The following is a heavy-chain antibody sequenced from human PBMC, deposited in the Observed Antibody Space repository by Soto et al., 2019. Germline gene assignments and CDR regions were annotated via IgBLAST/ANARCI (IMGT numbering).Heavy chain of an antibody. V-gene: IGHV4-39*01. CDR3: ARHNGRVVVHFDD. Sequence: SETLSLTCTVSGGSISSSSYYWGWIRQPPGKGLEWIGSIYYSGSTYYNPSLKSRVTISVDTSKNQFSLKLSSVTAADTAVYYFARHNGRVVVHFDDWGQGTLVTGSS. CDR2: IYYSGST. J-gene: IGHJ4*02. D-gene: IGHD2-15*01. CDR1: GGSISSSSYY.